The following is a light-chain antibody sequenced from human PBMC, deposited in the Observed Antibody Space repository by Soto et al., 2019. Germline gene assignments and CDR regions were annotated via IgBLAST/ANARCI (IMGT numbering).Light chain of an antibody. J-gene: IGKJ1*01. V-gene: IGKV3-15*01. CDR3: QQYSNWPPT. Sequence: EIVMTQSPATLSVSPGEGATLSCRASQSISSNLAWYQQKSGQSPRLLIYAASTRAPGFTAKFSGSGSGTEFTLTISSLQSEDFAVYYCQQYSNWPPTFGQGTKVELQ. CDR1: QSISSN. CDR2: AAS.